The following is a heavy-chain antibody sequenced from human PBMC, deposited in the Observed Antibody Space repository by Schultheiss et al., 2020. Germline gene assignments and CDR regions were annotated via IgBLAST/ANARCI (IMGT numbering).Heavy chain of an antibody. V-gene: IGHV3-23*01. Sequence: GGSLRLSCAASGFTFSSYSMNWVRQAPGKGLEWVSAISGSGGSTYYADSVKGRFTISRDNSKNTLYLQMNSLRAEDTAVYYCASRPGYYGMDVWGQGTTVTVSS. D-gene: IGHD1-14*01. CDR3: ASRPGYYGMDV. J-gene: IGHJ6*02. CDR1: GFTFSSYS. CDR2: ISGSGGST.